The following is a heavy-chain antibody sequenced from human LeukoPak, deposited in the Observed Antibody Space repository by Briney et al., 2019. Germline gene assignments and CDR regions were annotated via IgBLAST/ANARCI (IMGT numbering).Heavy chain of an antibody. CDR2: ISSSGSTI. CDR3: AELGITMIGGV. D-gene: IGHD3-10*02. Sequence: KSEGSLRLSCAASGFTFSSYEMNWVRQAPGKGLEWVSYISSSGSTIYYADSVKGRFTISRDNAKNSLYLQMNSLRAEDTAVYYCAELGITMIGGVWGKGTTVTISS. V-gene: IGHV3-48*03. CDR1: GFTFSSYE. J-gene: IGHJ6*04.